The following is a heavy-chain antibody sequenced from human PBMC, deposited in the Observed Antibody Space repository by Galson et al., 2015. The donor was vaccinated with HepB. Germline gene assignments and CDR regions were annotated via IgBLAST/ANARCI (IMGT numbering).Heavy chain of an antibody. CDR1: GYTLTELS. Sequence: SVKVSCKVSGYTLTELSMHWVRQAPGKGLEWMGGFDPEDGETIYAQKFQGRVTMTEDTSTDTAYMELSSLRSEDTAVYYCAAHDYGASRDFWYFDLWGRGTLVTVSS. V-gene: IGHV1-24*01. J-gene: IGHJ2*01. CDR3: AAHDYGASRDFWYFDL. D-gene: IGHD4-17*01. CDR2: FDPEDGET.